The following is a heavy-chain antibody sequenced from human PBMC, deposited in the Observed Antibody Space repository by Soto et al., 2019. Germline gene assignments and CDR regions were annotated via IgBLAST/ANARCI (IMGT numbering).Heavy chain of an antibody. CDR3: ARDPTSDCRGGGSCY. CDR2: IYSGGST. V-gene: IGHV3-23*03. Sequence: EVQLLESGGGLVQPGGSLRLSCAASGFTFSSYAMSWVRQAPGKGLEWVSVIYSGGSTYYADSVKGRFTISRDNSKNTLYLQMNSLRAEDTAVYYCARDPTSDCRGGGSCYWGQGTLVTVSS. J-gene: IGHJ4*02. CDR1: GFTFSSYA. D-gene: IGHD2-15*01.